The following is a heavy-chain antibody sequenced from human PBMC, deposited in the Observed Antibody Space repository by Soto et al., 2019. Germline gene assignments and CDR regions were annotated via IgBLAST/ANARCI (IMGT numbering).Heavy chain of an antibody. CDR3: ATPADIAARPPGYYYYGMDV. D-gene: IGHD6-6*01. Sequence: SVKVSCKASGGTFSSYAISWVRQAPGQGLEWMGGIIPIFGTANYAQKFQGRVTITADESTSTAYMELSSLRSEDTAVYYCATPADIAARPPGYYYYGMDVWGQGTTVTVSS. V-gene: IGHV1-69*13. CDR1: GGTFSSYA. J-gene: IGHJ6*02. CDR2: IIPIFGTA.